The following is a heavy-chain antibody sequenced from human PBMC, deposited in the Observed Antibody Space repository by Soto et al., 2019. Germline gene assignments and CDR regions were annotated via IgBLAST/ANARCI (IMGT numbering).Heavy chain of an antibody. J-gene: IGHJ4*02. CDR2: INPSGGCT. D-gene: IGHD5-18*01. Sequence: GASVKVSCKASGHTFTSYYMHWVRQAPGQGLEWMGIINPSGGCTSYAQKFPGRVTMTRDTSTSTVYMELSSLRSEDTAVYYCARGEGTAMVGYWGQGTLVTVSS. CDR3: ARGEGTAMVGY. CDR1: GHTFTSYY. V-gene: IGHV1-46*01.